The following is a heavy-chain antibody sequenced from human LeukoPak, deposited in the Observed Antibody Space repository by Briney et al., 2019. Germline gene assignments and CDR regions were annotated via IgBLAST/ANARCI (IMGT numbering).Heavy chain of an antibody. V-gene: IGHV4-61*02. CDR1: GGSISSGSYY. J-gene: IGHJ4*02. Sequence: SETLSLTCTVSGGSISSGSYYWSWFRQPAGEGLEWIGRIYTSGSTNYNPSLKSRVTISVDTSKNQFSLKLSSVTAADTAVYYCARDSDYYGSGSRFDYWGQGTLVTVSS. CDR3: ARDSDYYGSGSRFDY. D-gene: IGHD3-10*01. CDR2: IYTSGST.